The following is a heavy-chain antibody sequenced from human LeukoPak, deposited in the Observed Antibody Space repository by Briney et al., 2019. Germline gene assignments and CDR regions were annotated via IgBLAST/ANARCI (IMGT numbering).Heavy chain of an antibody. J-gene: IGHJ4*02. D-gene: IGHD6-19*01. CDR3: ARVCRQWLVQGFFDY. CDR1: GGSFSGYY. CDR2: INHSVST. V-gene: IGHV4-34*01. Sequence: PSETLSLTCAVYGGSFSGYYWSWIRQPPGKGLEWIGEINHSVSTNYNPSLKSRVTISVDTSKNQFSLKLSSVTAADTAVYYCARVCRQWLVQGFFDYWGQGTLVTVSS.